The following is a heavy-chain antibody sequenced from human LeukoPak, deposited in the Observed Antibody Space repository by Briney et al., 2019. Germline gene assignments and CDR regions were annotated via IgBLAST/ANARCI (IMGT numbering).Heavy chain of an antibody. J-gene: IGHJ4*02. CDR3: ARDSLGSGSYYDY. CDR2: INQGGSEK. CDR1: SFTFSGYW. D-gene: IGHD3-10*01. Sequence: GGSLRLSCAASSFTFSGYWMSWVRQAPGKGLEWVANINQGGSEKKYVDCVKGRFTISRDHAKNSLYLQMNSLRAEDTAVYFCARDSLGSGSYYDYWGQGTLVTVSA. V-gene: IGHV3-7*01.